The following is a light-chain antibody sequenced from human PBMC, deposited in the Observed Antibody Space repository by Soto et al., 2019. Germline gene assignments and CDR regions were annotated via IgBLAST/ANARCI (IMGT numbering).Light chain of an antibody. CDR3: QQTDSFPRT. CDR2: AAS. Sequence: DIVMTQYPDSLAVSLREGATITCRASQSISSYLNWYQHKPGKAPKLLIYAASSLQTGVPSRFSGSRSGTDFALTISSLQRDDFATYYCQQTDSFPRTFGQGTKVDIK. V-gene: IGKV1-39*01. CDR1: QSISSY. J-gene: IGKJ1*01.